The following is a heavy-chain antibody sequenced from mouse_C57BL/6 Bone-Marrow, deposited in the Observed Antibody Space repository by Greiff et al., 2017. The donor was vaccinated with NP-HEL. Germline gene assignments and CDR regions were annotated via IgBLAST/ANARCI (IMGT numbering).Heavy chain of an antibody. CDR1: GYTFTSYW. Sequence: QVQLQQPGAELMMPGASVKLSCKASGYTFTSYWMHWVKQRPGQGLEWIGEIDPSDSYTNYNQKFKGKSTLTVDKSSSTAYMQLSSLTSEDSAVYYCATTVVATRDWYFDVWGTGTTVTVSS. J-gene: IGHJ1*03. D-gene: IGHD1-1*01. V-gene: IGHV1-69*01. CDR3: ATTVVATRDWYFDV. CDR2: IDPSDSYT.